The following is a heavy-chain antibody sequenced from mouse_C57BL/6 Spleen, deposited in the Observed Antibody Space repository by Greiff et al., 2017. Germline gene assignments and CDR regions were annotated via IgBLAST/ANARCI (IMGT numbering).Heavy chain of an antibody. CDR2: IYPGDGDT. CDR3: VTEGFAY. V-gene: IGHV1-82*01. J-gene: IGHJ3*01. Sequence: VQLQESGPELVKPGASVKISCKASGYAFSSSWMNWVKQRPGKGLEWIGRIYPGDGDTNYNGKFKGKATLTADKSSSTAYMQLSSLTSEDSAVYFCVTEGFAYWGQGTLVTVSA. D-gene: IGHD1-1*01. CDR1: GYAFSSSW.